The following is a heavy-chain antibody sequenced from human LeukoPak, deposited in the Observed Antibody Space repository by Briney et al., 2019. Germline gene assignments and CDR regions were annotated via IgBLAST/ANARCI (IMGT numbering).Heavy chain of an antibody. CDR2: TYYRSKWYN. D-gene: IGHD5-18*01. V-gene: IGHV6-1*01. CDR3: VRGGQGDGHSADEGFDI. J-gene: IGHJ3*02. Sequence: SQTLSLTCAISGDSVFINSSWNWFRQSPSRGLEWLGRTYYRSKWYNDYGVSVKSRININPDTSKNHFSLQLSSVTPEDTAVYYCVRGGQGDGHSADEGFDIWGQGTMVTVS. CDR1: GDSVFINSS.